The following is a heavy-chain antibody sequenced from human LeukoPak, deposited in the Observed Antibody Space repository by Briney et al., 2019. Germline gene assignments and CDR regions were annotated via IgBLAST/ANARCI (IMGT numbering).Heavy chain of an antibody. CDR1: GFTFDDYA. J-gene: IGHJ6*02. CDR3: AKDMGYCSSTSCPQRGYSSPSYGMDV. D-gene: IGHD2-2*01. CDR2: ICWNSGSI. V-gene: IGHV3-9*01. Sequence: GRSLRLSCAASGFTFDDYAMLWLRHAPGKGLVWVSGICWNSGSIGYADSVKGRFTISRDNAKNSLYLQMNSLRAEDTALYYCAKDMGYCSSTSCPQRGYSSPSYGMDVWGQGTTVTVSS.